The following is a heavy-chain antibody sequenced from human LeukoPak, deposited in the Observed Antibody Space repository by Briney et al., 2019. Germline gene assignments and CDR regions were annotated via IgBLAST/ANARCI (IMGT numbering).Heavy chain of an antibody. CDR2: ISTSSSYI. CDR1: GFTFSSYS. CDR3: ERDQEYSSSSWDWFDP. Sequence: PGGSLRLSCAASGFTFSSYSMNWVRQAPGKGLEWVSSISTSSSYIYYADSVKGRFTISRDNAKNSLYLEMNSLRAEDTAVYYCERDQEYSSSSWDWFDPWGQGTLVTVSS. V-gene: IGHV3-21*01. D-gene: IGHD6-6*01. J-gene: IGHJ5*02.